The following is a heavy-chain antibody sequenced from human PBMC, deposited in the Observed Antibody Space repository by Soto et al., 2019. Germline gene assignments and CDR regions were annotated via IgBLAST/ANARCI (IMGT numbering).Heavy chain of an antibody. J-gene: IGHJ4*02. Sequence: GGSLRLSCAASGFTFSSYSMNWVRQAPGRGLEWVSSISSSSSYIYYADSVKGRFTISRDNAKNSLYLQMNSLRAEDTAVYYCARDHPPGYGHDYWGQGTLGTSSS. D-gene: IGHD5-12*01. CDR2: ISSSSSYI. V-gene: IGHV3-21*01. CDR3: ARDHPPGYGHDY. CDR1: GFTFSSYS.